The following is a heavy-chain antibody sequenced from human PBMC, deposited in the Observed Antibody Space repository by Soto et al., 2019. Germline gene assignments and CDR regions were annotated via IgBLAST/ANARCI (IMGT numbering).Heavy chain of an antibody. Sequence: GGSLRLSCAASGFTFSSYSVNWVRQAPGKGLEWVSYISSSSSTIYYADSVKGRFTISRDNAKNSLYLQMNSLRDEDTAVYYCASIFELGRTYYCGMDVWGQGTTVTVSS. CDR2: ISSSSSTI. D-gene: IGHD1-26*01. J-gene: IGHJ6*02. V-gene: IGHV3-48*02. CDR1: GFTFSSYS. CDR3: ASIFELGRTYYCGMDV.